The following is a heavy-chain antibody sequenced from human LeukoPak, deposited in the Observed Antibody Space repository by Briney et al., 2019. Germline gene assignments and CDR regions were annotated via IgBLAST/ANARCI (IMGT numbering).Heavy chain of an antibody. Sequence: GGSLRLSCAASGFTFRSNWMHWVRHAPGKGLVWVSRINRDGSSTSYADSVKGRFTISRDNAKSTLYLQMNSLRVEDTAVYYCARALAGYSGYGEYYYFDYWGQGTLVTVSS. CDR2: INRDGSST. CDR1: GFTFRSNW. V-gene: IGHV3-74*01. D-gene: IGHD5-12*01. CDR3: ARALAGYSGYGEYYYFDY. J-gene: IGHJ4*02.